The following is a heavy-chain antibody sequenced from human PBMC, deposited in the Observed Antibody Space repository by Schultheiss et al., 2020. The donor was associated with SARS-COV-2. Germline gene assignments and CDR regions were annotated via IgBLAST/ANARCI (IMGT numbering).Heavy chain of an antibody. Sequence: GGSLRLSCAASGFTFSSYSMNWVRQAPGKGLEWVSSIGGSGGNTYYADSVKGRFTISRDNAKNSLYLQMNSLRAEDTAMYYCVKRGTSGPFDYWGQGTLVTVSS. V-gene: IGHV3-21*01. J-gene: IGHJ4*02. CDR1: GFTFSSYS. D-gene: IGHD6-19*01. CDR3: VKRGTSGPFDY. CDR2: IGGSGGNT.